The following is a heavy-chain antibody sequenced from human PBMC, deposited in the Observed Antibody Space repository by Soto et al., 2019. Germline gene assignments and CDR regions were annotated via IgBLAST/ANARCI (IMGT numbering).Heavy chain of an antibody. Sequence: QVQLVQSGSEVKKPGASVRVSCKTSGYTFTSYGITWVRQAPGQGLEWMGWISPYNGNTNYVKKLQDRLTMTTDTSTTIAYMELRSLTSDDTAVYYCARDPRSGRISGEGAHSYDYMDVWGKGTTVTVAS. V-gene: IGHV1-18*01. CDR3: ARDPRSGRISGEGAHSYDYMDV. J-gene: IGHJ6*03. D-gene: IGHD3-3*01. CDR1: GYTFTSYG. CDR2: ISPYNGNT.